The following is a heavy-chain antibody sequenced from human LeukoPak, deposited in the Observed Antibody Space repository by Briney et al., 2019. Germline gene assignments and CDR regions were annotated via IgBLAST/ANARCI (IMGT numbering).Heavy chain of an antibody. V-gene: IGHV3-43D*04. CDR3: TTHPDYSRSIYNMDV. Sequence: GGSLRLSCAASGFSFDDYAMHWVRQAPGKGLEWVSLISWDGGSTYYADSVKGRFTISRDNSKDSLYLQMNSLRGEDTAFYYCTTHPDYSRSIYNMDVWGKGTPVTVSS. CDR1: GFSFDDYA. J-gene: IGHJ6*03. D-gene: IGHD6-13*01. CDR2: ISWDGGST.